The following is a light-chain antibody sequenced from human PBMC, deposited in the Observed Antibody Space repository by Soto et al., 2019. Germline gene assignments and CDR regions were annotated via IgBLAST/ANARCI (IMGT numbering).Light chain of an antibody. CDR1: QSVSSSY. J-gene: IGKJ1*01. CDR3: QQYGNSPPPWT. Sequence: DIVLTQSPGTLSLSPGARATLSCRASQSVSSSYLAWYQQKPGQAPRLLIYGASSRATGIPDRFSGSASATDFTPPISRREPEDFAVYYCQQYGNSPPPWTFGQGTKVEIK. CDR2: GAS. V-gene: IGKV3-20*01.